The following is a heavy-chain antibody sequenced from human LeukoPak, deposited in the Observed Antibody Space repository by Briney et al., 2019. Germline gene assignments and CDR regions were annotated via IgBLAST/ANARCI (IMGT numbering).Heavy chain of an antibody. D-gene: IGHD4-17*01. CDR2: MNPNSGNT. CDR3: ARDYGGFDY. Sequence: GASVKVSXKXXXXTXTSYXINWVRQATGQGLEWMGWMNPNSGNTGYAQKFQGRVTMTRNTSISTAYMELSSLRSEDTAVYYCARDYGGFDYWGQGTLVTVSS. J-gene: IGHJ4*02. CDR1: XXTXTSYX. V-gene: IGHV1-8*01.